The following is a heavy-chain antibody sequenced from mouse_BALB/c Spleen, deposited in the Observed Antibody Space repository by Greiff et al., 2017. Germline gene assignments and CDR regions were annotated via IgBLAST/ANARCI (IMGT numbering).Heavy chain of an antibody. J-gene: IGHJ3*01. D-gene: IGHD1-1*01. CDR2: ISYDGSN. CDR1: GYSITSGYY. Sequence: EVQLQESGPGLVKPSQSLSLTCSVTGYSITSGYYWNWIRQFPGNKLEWMGYISYDGSNNYNPSLKNRISITRDTSKNQFFLKLNSVTTEDTATYYCAREGDYYGSSTGFAYWGQGTLVTVSA. V-gene: IGHV3-6*02. CDR3: AREGDYYGSSTGFAY.